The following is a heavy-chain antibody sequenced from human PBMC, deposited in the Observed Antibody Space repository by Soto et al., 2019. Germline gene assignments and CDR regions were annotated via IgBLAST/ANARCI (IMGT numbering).Heavy chain of an antibody. D-gene: IGHD6-19*01. CDR1: GYTFTSYG. V-gene: IGHV1-18*01. CDR3: SRSMPYSICWEASDY. CDR2: ISAYNGDT. Sequence: AAVKVSCKTSGYTFTSYGINWVRQAPGQGLEWVGWISAYNGDTNYAQKFQGRVTMTTDTSTTTAYMDLRSLRSDDTAVYYCSRSMPYSICWEASDYWGQGALVTVSS. J-gene: IGHJ4*02.